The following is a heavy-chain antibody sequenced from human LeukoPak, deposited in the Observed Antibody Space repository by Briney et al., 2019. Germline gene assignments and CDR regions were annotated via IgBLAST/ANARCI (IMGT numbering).Heavy chain of an antibody. CDR1: GYNFTPYW. D-gene: IGHD4-17*01. Sequence: GESLKISCQSSGYNFTPYWIVWVRQMPGKGLEWIGIIFPGDSDTRYSPSFQGQVTISADKSISTAYLQWSGLKASDTAMYYCARLARSSDYFWVWGQGTLVTVSS. V-gene: IGHV5-51*01. CDR3: ARLARSSDYFWV. CDR2: IFPGDSDT. J-gene: IGHJ4*02.